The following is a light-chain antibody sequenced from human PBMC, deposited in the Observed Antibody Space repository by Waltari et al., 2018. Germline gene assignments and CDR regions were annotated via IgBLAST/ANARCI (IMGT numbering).Light chain of an antibody. CDR1: QSVSSY. CDR2: DAS. J-gene: IGKJ2*01. V-gene: IGKV3-11*01. CDR3: QQRSNWLRAYT. Sequence: EIVLTQSPATLSLSPGERATLPCRASQSVSSYLAWYQQKPGQAPRLLIYDASNRATGIPARFSGSGSGTDFTLTISSLEPEDFAVYYCQQRSNWLRAYTFGQGTKLEIK.